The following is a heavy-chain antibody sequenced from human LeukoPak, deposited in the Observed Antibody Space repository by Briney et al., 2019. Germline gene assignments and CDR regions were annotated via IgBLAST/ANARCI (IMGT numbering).Heavy chain of an antibody. D-gene: IGHD4-17*01. CDR1: GFTFSSYA. Sequence: GRSLRLSCAASGFTFSSYAMHWVRQAPGKGLEWVAVISYDGSNKYYADSVKGRFTISRDNSKNTLYLQMNSLRAEDTAVYYCARVGEQDYGDYVFDYWGQGTLVTVSS. CDR3: ARVGEQDYGDYVFDY. V-gene: IGHV3-30-3*01. CDR2: ISYDGSNK. J-gene: IGHJ4*02.